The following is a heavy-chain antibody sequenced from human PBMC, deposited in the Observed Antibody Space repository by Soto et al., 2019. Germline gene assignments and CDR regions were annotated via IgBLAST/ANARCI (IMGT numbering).Heavy chain of an antibody. Sequence: GGSLRLSCAASGFTFSSYGMHWARQAPGKGLEWVAVIWYDGSNKYYADSVKGRFTISRDNSKNTLYLQMNSLRAEDTAVYYCARDWGQKTGYSSSWYEWGWLDPWGQGTLVTVYS. V-gene: IGHV3-33*01. CDR2: IWYDGSNK. CDR1: GFTFSSYG. D-gene: IGHD6-13*01. J-gene: IGHJ5*02. CDR3: ARDWGQKTGYSSSWYEWGWLDP.